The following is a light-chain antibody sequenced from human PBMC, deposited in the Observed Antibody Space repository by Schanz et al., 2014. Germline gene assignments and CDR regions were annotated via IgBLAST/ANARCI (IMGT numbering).Light chain of an antibody. Sequence: EIVMTQSPATLSVSPGERATLSCRASQSVSSNLAWYQQKPGQAPRLLIYGASTRATGIPARFSGSGSGTEFTLTISSLQSEDFAVYYCQQYNNWFRNPLSYTFGQGTKLEIK. CDR3: QQYNNWFRNPLSYT. V-gene: IGKV3-15*01. CDR1: QSVSSN. CDR2: GAS. J-gene: IGKJ2*01.